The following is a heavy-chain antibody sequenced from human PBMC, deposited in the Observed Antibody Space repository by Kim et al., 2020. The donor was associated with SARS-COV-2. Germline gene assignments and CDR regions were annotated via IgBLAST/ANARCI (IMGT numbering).Heavy chain of an antibody. V-gene: IGHV1-69*13. CDR2: IIPIFGTA. CDR3: AMRYCSSTSCYVRYYFDY. CDR1: GGTFSSYA. J-gene: IGHJ4*02. Sequence: SVKVSCKASGGTFSSYAISWVRQAPGQGLEWMGGIIPIFGTANYAQKFQGRVTITADESTSTAYMELSSLRSEDTAVYYCAMRYCSSTSCYVRYYFDYWGQGTLVTVSS. D-gene: IGHD2-2*01.